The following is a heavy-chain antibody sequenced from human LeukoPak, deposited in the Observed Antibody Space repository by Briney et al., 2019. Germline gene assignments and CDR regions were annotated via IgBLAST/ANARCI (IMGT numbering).Heavy chain of an antibody. Sequence: ASVKVSCKASGYTFTSYYMHWVRQAPGQGLEWMGIISPSGGSTSYAQKFQGRVTMSRDTSTSTVYMELSSLRSEDTAVYYCAREGASGFDYWGQGTLVTVSS. J-gene: IGHJ4*02. CDR1: GYTFTSYY. CDR2: ISPSGGST. V-gene: IGHV1-46*03. D-gene: IGHD1-26*01. CDR3: AREGASGFDY.